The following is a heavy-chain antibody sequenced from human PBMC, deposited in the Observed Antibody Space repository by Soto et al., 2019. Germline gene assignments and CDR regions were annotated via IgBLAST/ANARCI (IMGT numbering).Heavy chain of an antibody. V-gene: IGHV4-59*01. CDR3: ARGGSGYLPLQH. J-gene: IGHJ1*01. Sequence: PSETLSLTCNVSGGSISSSYWSWIRQPPGKGLEWIGYIYGSGSTNYNPSLTSRVTMSVDTSKNQFSLKLNSVTAADTAVYYCARGGSGYLPLQHWGQGTLVTVSS. CDR2: IYGSGST. D-gene: IGHD3-22*01. CDR1: GGSISSSY.